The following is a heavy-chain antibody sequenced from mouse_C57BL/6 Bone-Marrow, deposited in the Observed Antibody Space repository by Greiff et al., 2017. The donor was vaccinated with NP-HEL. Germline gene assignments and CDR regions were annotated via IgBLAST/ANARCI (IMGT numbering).Heavy chain of an antibody. J-gene: IGHJ4*01. CDR1: GFTFSSYA. D-gene: IGHD2-1*01. CDR3: ARDLLWSVGAMDY. CDR2: ISDGGSYT. Sequence: EVKLVESGGGLVKPGGSLKLSCAASGFTFSSYAMSWVRQTPEKRLEWVATISDGGSYTYYPDNVKGRFTISRDTAKNNLYLQMSHLKSEDTAMDDCARDLLWSVGAMDYWGQGTSVTVSS. V-gene: IGHV5-4*01.